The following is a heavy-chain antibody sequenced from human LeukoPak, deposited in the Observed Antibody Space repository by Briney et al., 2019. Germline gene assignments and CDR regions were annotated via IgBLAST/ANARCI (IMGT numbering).Heavy chain of an antibody. J-gene: IGHJ4*02. CDR2: IYSGGST. CDR1: EFSVGSNY. Sequence: GGSLRLSCAASEFSVGSNYMTWVRQAPGKGLEWVSLIYSGGSTYYADSVKGRFTISRDISKNTLYLQMNSLRAEDTAVYYCAKSPGSRSYPHYFDYWGQGTLVTVSS. V-gene: IGHV3-66*01. CDR3: AKSPGSRSYPHYFDY. D-gene: IGHD3-10*01.